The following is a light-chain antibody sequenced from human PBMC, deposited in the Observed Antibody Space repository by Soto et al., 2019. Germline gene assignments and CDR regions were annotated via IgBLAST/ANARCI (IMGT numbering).Light chain of an antibody. CDR3: CSYAGSSTYV. V-gene: IGLV2-23*01. CDR2: EDS. J-gene: IGLJ1*01. CDR1: SRDVGNYNL. Sequence: QSVLNQPDSVSGSPVKSITISCTGTSRDVGNYNLDSWYQQHRGKAPKLRIYEDSKLPSGVSNRFSGSKSGNTASLTMSGLQAEDKADYYCCSYAGSSTYVFGTGTKVTV.